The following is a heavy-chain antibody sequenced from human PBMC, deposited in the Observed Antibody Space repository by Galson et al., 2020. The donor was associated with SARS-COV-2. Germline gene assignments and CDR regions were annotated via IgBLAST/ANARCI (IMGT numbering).Heavy chain of an antibody. V-gene: IGHV3-23*01. J-gene: IGHJ4*02. Sequence: GGSLRLSCGASGFTFSTYAMSWVRQAPGKGLEWVSSISDSGYRTYSADSVRGRFTISRDNSKNTLDLQMNSLRADDTAVYYCAKGWGGTRLYPFDDWGQGTLVTVSS. CDR2: ISDSGYRT. D-gene: IGHD1-26*01. CDR1: GFTFSTYA. CDR3: AKGWGGTRLYPFDD.